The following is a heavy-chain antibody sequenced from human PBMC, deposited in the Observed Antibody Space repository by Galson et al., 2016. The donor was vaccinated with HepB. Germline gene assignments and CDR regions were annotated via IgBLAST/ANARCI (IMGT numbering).Heavy chain of an antibody. J-gene: IGHJ3*02. CDR1: GFTFSRYT. CDR3: ARESSGYDYDFDI. Sequence: SLRLSCAASGFTFSRYTLNWVRRAPGKGLEWVSSISSSSTYMYYADSMKGRFTVSRDNAKKSLYLQMSSLRVEDTAVYYCARESSGYDYDFDIWGQGTMVTVSS. V-gene: IGHV3-21*01. CDR2: ISSSSTYM. D-gene: IGHD5-12*01.